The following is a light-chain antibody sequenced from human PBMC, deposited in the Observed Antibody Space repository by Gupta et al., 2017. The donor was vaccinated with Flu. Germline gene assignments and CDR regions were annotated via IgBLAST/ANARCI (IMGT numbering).Light chain of an antibody. J-gene: IGKJ2*01. Sequence: DVRMTQSPSTLSASVGDRVTITCRASRSIGDWLAWYQQRPGKAPKVLISKASQGESGVPSRFSGYGSGTEFTLTSSSRQPEDFANYYGQQDYDMFTFGQGTKVQI. V-gene: IGKV1-5*03. CDR2: KAS. CDR3: QQDYDMFT. CDR1: RSIGDW.